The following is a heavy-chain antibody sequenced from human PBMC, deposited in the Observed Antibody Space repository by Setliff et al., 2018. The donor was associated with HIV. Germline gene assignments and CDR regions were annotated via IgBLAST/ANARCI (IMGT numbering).Heavy chain of an antibody. V-gene: IGHV1-18*01. CDR3: ARGGAREYQLLYNYFDP. J-gene: IGHJ5*02. CDR1: GYTFTSYG. D-gene: IGHD2-2*01. CDR2: ISAYNGDT. Sequence: ASVKVSCKASGYTFTSYGISWVRQAPGQGLEWMGWISAYNGDTEYAQKFQGRLTITADTTASTAYMVLSSLTSEDTAVYYCARGGAREYQLLYNYFDPWGQGTLVTVSS.